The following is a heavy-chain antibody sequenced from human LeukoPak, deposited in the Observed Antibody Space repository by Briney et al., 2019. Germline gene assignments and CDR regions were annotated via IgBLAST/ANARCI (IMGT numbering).Heavy chain of an antibody. Sequence: SETLSPTCAVYGGSFSGYYWSWIRQPPGKGLEGIGEINHSGSTNYNPSLKSRVTISVDTSKNQCSLKLSSVTAADTAVYYCARGCYYDSSGYYYFDYWGQGTLVTVSS. CDR2: INHSGST. D-gene: IGHD3-22*01. V-gene: IGHV4-34*01. CDR3: ARGCYYDSSGYYYFDY. J-gene: IGHJ4*02. CDR1: GGSFSGYY.